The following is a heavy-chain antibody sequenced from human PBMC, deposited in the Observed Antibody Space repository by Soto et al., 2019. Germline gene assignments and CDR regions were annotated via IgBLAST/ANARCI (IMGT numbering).Heavy chain of an antibody. CDR1: GYSFTRYW. J-gene: IGHJ2*01. D-gene: IGHD3-16*02. CDR3: ARIIADWYFDL. CDR2: IYPSDSDV. V-gene: IGHV5-51*01. Sequence: GESLKISCKGSGYSFTRYWIGWVRQMPGKGLEWMGIIYPSDSDVRYSPSFQGQVTMSADKSISTVYLQWNSLKASDTAMYYCARIIADWYFDLWGRGTLVTVPS.